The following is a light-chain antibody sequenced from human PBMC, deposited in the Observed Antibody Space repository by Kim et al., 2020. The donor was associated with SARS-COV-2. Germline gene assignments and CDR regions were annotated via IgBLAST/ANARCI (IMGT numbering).Light chain of an antibody. Sequence: QAVVTQEPSLSVSHGGTVTLTCGLSSGSVSAGHYPTWSQQTPGHLPRTLIYSTNTRSSGVPDRFSGAILGNKSALTITGAQADDYSHYYCMLYLGNGISVLGVGTQLTVL. V-gene: IGLV8-61*01. CDR2: STN. CDR1: SGSVSAGHY. CDR3: MLYLGNGISV. J-gene: IGLJ3*02.